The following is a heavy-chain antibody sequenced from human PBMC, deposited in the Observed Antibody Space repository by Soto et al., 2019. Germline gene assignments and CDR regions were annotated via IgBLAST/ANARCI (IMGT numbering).Heavy chain of an antibody. CDR2: INPSDATT. D-gene: IGHD3-10*01. J-gene: IGHJ4*02. CDR1: GYTFINYY. V-gene: IGHV1-46*01. Sequence: GASVKVFCKASGYTFINYYMQWVRQAPGQGLEWIGIINPSDATTFYAQKFQGRVTVTRDTSTGTVSMELTSLRSEDTAVYYCARWGRPPRVRGQLEYWGQGTLVTVSS. CDR3: ARWGRPPRVRGQLEY.